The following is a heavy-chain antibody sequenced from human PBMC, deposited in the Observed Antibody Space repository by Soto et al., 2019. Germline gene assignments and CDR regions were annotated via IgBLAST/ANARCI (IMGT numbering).Heavy chain of an antibody. CDR3: ARAERMSAYYYYGMDV. CDR1: GFTFSSYS. V-gene: IGHV3-21*01. CDR2: ISSSSSYI. Sequence: GGSLRLSCAASGFTFSSYSMNWVRQAPGKGLEWVSSISSSSSYIYYADSVKGRFTISRDNAKNSLYLQMNSLRAEDTAVYYCARAERMSAYYYYGMDVWGQGTTVTVSS. J-gene: IGHJ6*02. D-gene: IGHD1-1*01.